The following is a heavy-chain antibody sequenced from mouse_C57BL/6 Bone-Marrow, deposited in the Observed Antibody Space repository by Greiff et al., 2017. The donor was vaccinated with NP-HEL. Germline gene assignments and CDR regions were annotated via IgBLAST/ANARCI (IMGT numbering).Heavy chain of an antibody. CDR1: GFTFSDFY. CDR3: ARDDYSNYGGMDY. CDR2: SRNKANDYTT. J-gene: IGHJ4*01. D-gene: IGHD2-5*01. Sequence: EVKVVESGGGLVQSGRSLRLSCATSGFTFSDFYMEWVRQAPGKGLEWIAASRNKANDYTTEYSASVKGRFIVSRDTSQSILYLQMNALRAEDTAIYYCARDDYSNYGGMDYWGQGTSVTVSS. V-gene: IGHV7-1*01.